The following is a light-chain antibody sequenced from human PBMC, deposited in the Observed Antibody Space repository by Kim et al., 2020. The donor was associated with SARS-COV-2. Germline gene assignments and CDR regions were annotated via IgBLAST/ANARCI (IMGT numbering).Light chain of an antibody. CDR2: YDS. J-gene: IGLJ1*01. V-gene: IGLV3-21*04. CDR3: QVWDSGSDHYV. CDR1: NIGSKS. Sequence: PGKTASITCGGNNIGSKSVQWYQQKPGQAPVLLIFYDSDRPSGITERFSGSNSGNTATLTINRVEAGDEADYYCQVWDSGSDHYVFGSGTKVTAL.